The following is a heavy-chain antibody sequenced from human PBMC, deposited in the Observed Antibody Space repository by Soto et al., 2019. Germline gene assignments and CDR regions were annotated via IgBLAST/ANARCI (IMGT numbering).Heavy chain of an antibody. CDR2: TYYRSKWYN. J-gene: IGHJ4*02. V-gene: IGHV6-1*01. CDR1: GDRVSSNSAA. D-gene: IGHD2-15*01. Sequence: SQTLSLTCAISGDRVSSNSAAWNWIRQSPLRGLEWLGRTYYRSKWYNDYAVSVESRITINPDTSKNQFSLQLNSVTPEDTAVYYCARVSGCSGGSCYRDWGQGTLVTVSS. CDR3: ARVSGCSGGSCYRD.